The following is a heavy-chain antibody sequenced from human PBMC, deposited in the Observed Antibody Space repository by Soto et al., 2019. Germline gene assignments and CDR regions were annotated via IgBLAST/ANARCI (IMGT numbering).Heavy chain of an antibody. CDR1: GFNFITFS. Sequence: DVQLVESGGGLVQPGGSLRLSCAASGFNFITFSMNWVRQAPGKGLGWVTSLSARRSSIYYAESVKGRFTVSRDNAKNSLYLQMNSLTAEDTALYYCVRDAYNRDAFDIWGQGTTVTVSS. CDR3: VRDAYNRDAFDI. V-gene: IGHV3-21*01. D-gene: IGHD1-20*01. CDR2: LSARRSSI. J-gene: IGHJ3*02.